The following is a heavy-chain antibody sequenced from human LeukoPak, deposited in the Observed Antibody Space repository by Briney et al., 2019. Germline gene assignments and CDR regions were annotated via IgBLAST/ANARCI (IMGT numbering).Heavy chain of an antibody. CDR2: ISSSSSYI. D-gene: IGHD4-11*01. Sequence: KPGGSLRLSCAASGFTFSSYSMTWVRQAPGKGLEWVSSISSSSSYIYYADSVKGRFTISRDNAKNSLYLQMNSLRAEDTAVYYCAKDPRPSNNLFDSWGKETLVTVSS. J-gene: IGHJ4*02. CDR3: AKDPRPSNNLFDS. CDR1: GFTFSSYS. V-gene: IGHV3-21*01.